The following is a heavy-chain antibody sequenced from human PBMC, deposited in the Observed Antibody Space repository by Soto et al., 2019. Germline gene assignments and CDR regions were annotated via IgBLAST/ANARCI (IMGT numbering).Heavy chain of an antibody. CDR3: AVIRPGQWLVAPFDY. CDR1: GFTFSSYA. Sequence: GGSLRLSCAASGFTFSSYAMSWVRQAPGKGLEWVSAISGSGGSTYYADSVKGRFTISRDNSKNTLYLQMNSLRAEDTAVYYCAVIRPGQWLVAPFDYWGQGTLVTVSS. CDR2: ISGSGGST. V-gene: IGHV3-23*01. D-gene: IGHD6-19*01. J-gene: IGHJ4*02.